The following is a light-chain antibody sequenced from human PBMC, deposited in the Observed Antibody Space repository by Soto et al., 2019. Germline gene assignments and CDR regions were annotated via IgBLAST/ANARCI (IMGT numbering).Light chain of an antibody. Sequence: LTVTPGHGVTLSCRASQSIGSSYASQHQKTRDAPRRLIYDAATSRTDSPARFSGSGSGTEFTLTTNSLQSEDFAVYYCHQYNNCPPYTFGQGTRLEIK. CDR3: HQYNNCPPYT. V-gene: IGKV3-15*01. CDR2: DAA. J-gene: IGKJ5*01. CDR1: QSIGSS.